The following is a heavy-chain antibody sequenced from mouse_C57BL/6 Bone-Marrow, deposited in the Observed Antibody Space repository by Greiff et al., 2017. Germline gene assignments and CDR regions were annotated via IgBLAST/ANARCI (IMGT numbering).Heavy chain of an antibody. Sequence: QVQLQQPGAELVKPGASVKMSCKASGYTFPSYWITWVKQRPGQGLEWIGDIYPGSGSTNYNEKFKSKATLTVDTSSSTAYMQLSSLTSEDSAVYYCARLSYDYYAMDYWGQGTTVTVSS. J-gene: IGHJ4*01. CDR2: IYPGSGST. V-gene: IGHV1-55*01. CDR1: GYTFPSYW. CDR3: ARLSYDYYAMDY. D-gene: IGHD1-1*01.